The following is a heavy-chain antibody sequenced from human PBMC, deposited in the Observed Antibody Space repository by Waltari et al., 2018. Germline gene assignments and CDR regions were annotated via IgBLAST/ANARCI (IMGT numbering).Heavy chain of an antibody. J-gene: IGHJ4*02. CDR1: GGSFSGYY. D-gene: IGHD1-1*01. Sequence: QVQLQQWGAGLLKPSETLSLTCAVYGGSFSGYYWSWIRQPPGKGLEWIGEINHIGSTNYNPSLKSRVTISVDTSKNQFSLKLSSVTAADTAVFYCARVRATEAFDYWGQGTLVTVSS. CDR3: ARVRATEAFDY. V-gene: IGHV4-34*01. CDR2: INHIGST.